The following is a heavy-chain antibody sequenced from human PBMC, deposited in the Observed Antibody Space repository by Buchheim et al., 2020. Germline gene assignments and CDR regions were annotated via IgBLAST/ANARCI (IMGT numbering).Heavy chain of an antibody. CDR3: ARKWSRYSSSWYFDY. D-gene: IGHD6-13*01. CDR2: IKKDGGEK. Sequence: EVQLLESGGGLVQPGGSLRLSCEASGFTFITYWMSWFRQAQGKGREWVAKIKKDGGEKYYVDSVKGGFTISRDNAKNSLYLKMNSLRAEDTAVYYCARKWSRYSSSWYFDYWGQGTL. V-gene: IGHV3-7*01. CDR1: GFTFITYW. J-gene: IGHJ4*02.